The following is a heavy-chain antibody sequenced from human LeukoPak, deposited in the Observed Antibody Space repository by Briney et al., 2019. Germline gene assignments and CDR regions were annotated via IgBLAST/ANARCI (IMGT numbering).Heavy chain of an antibody. V-gene: IGHV4-34*01. CDR1: GGSFSGYY. CDR2: INHSGST. Sequence: PSETLSLTCAVYGGSFSGYYWSWIRQPPGKGLEWIGEINHSGSTNYNPSLKSRVTISVDTSKNQFSLKLSSVTAADTAVYYCASSGYELYDYWGQGTPVTASS. D-gene: IGHD5-12*01. J-gene: IGHJ4*02. CDR3: ASSGYELYDY.